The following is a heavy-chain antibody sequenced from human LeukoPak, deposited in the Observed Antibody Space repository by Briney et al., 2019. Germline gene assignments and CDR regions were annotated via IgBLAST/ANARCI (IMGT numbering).Heavy chain of an antibody. Sequence: GGSLRLSCAASGFTFSSYAMSWVRQAPGKGLEWVSSMSGSGGSTYYADSVKGRFTISRDDSKNTLYPQMNSLRAEDTAVYYCARVRYGELDVWGQGTTVTVSS. V-gene: IGHV3-23*01. D-gene: IGHD4-17*01. CDR3: ARVRYGELDV. J-gene: IGHJ6*02. CDR1: GFTFSSYA. CDR2: MSGSGGST.